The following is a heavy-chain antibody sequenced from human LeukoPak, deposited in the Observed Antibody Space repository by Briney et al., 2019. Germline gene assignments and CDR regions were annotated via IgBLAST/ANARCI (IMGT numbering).Heavy chain of an antibody. CDR1: GGSISSGSYY. CDR3: TRVEKTGYYSFDH. J-gene: IGHJ4*02. V-gene: IGHV4-61*02. CDR2: IYTSGST. Sequence: SQTLSLTCTVSGGSISSGSYYWSWIRQPAGKGLEWIGRIYTSGSTNYNPSLKSRIIMSVDTSKNQFSLKLSSVTAADTAVYYCTRVEKTGYYSFDHWGQGTLVTVSS. D-gene: IGHD3-9*01.